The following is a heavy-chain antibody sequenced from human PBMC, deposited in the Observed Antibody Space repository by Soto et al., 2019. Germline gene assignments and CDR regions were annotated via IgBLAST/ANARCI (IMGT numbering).Heavy chain of an antibody. V-gene: IGHV4-30-4*01. CDR3: ARVPSPFEYYYAMDV. J-gene: IGHJ6*02. D-gene: IGHD3-16*01. Sequence: TSEPLSLTCTVSGASIRSGNKSWSWIRPPTGKGLEWIGYLFSSGPTYYNPSLKSRLTMSLDASQSQFSLKRSTLTDSDTAVYFCARVPSPFEYYYAMDVWGQGTTVTVSS. CDR1: GASIRSGNKS. CDR2: LFSSGPT.